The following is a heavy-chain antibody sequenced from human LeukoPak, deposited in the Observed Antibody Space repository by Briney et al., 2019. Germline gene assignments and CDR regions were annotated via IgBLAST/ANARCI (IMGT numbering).Heavy chain of an antibody. J-gene: IGHJ6*02. CDR1: GFTFSSYA. V-gene: IGHV3-30-3*01. CDR3: ARDWRWESYYCYGMDV. Sequence: GGSLRLSCAASGFTFSSYAMHWVRQAPGKGLEWVAVISYDGSNKYYADSVKGRFTISRDNSKNTLYLQMNSLRAEDTAVYYCARDWRWESYYCYGMDVWGQGTTVTVSS. CDR2: ISYDGSNK. D-gene: IGHD1-26*01.